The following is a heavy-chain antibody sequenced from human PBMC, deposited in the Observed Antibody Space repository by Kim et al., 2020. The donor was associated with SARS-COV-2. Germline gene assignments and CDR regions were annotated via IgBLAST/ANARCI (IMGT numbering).Heavy chain of an antibody. CDR2: IWYDGSNK. CDR1: GFTFSSYG. V-gene: IGHV3-33*01. D-gene: IGHD6-6*01. J-gene: IGHJ3*01. Sequence: GGSLRLSCAASGFTFSSYGMHWVRQAPGKGLEWVAVIWYDGSNKYYADSVKGRFTISRDNSKNTLYLQMNSLRAEDTAVYYCAREPGEGQLVPKNWGQGKMVTVSS. CDR3: AREPGEGQLVPKN.